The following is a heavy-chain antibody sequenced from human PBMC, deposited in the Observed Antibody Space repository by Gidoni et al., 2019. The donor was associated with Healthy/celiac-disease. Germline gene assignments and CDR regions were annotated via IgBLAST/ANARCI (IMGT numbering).Heavy chain of an antibody. Sequence: QITLKESGPTLVKPTQTLTLTCTFSGFSLSTRGVVLGWIRQPPGKALEWLALIYWDDDKRYIPSLKSRITITKDTSKNQVFITMTNMDPVDTATYYCTVLGVVIGFSWGQGTLVTVSS. CDR2: IYWDDDK. V-gene: IGHV2-5*02. J-gene: IGHJ5*02. CDR1: GFSLSTRGVV. D-gene: IGHD3-3*01. CDR3: TVLGVVIGFS.